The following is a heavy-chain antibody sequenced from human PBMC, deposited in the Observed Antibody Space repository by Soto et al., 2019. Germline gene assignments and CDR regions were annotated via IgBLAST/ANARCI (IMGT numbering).Heavy chain of an antibody. Sequence: GSLRLSCAASGFTVSSNYMSWVRQAPGKGLEWVSVIYSGGSTYYADSVKGRFTISRDNSKNTLYLQMNSLRAEDTAVYYCARGVIAAAALYWYFDLWGRGTLVTVSS. J-gene: IGHJ2*01. V-gene: IGHV3-53*01. CDR1: GFTVSSNY. CDR3: ARGVIAAAALYWYFDL. D-gene: IGHD6-13*01. CDR2: IYSGGST.